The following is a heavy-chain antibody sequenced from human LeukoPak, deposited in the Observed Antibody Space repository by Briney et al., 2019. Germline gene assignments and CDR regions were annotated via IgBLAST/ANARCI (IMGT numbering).Heavy chain of an antibody. CDR3: ARDPYSGNYGNYYYYYMDV. J-gene: IGHJ6*03. D-gene: IGHD1-26*01. Sequence: GGSLRLSCAASGFTFNNYNMNWVRRAPGKALEWVSSITSSGTYIFYADSVKGRFTISRDNAKNSLYLQMNSLGPEDTAVYYCARDPYSGNYGNYYYYYMDVWGKGTTVTISS. CDR2: ITSSGTYI. V-gene: IGHV3-21*01. CDR1: GFTFNNYN.